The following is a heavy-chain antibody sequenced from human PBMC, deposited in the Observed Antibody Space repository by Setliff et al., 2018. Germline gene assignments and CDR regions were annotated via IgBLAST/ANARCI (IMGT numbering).Heavy chain of an antibody. CDR2: INPSGGLT. D-gene: IGHD2-2*01. V-gene: IGHV1-46*03. J-gene: IGHJ4*02. CDR3: ARGGSPDCSTAGCRYGDYVY. CDR1: GYTLTKYY. Sequence: ASVKVSCKASGYTLTKYYMHWVRQAPGQGLEWMGIINPSGGLTRYAQKFQGRVTMTRDTSTSTVYMEVSSLRSEDTAVYYCARGGSPDCSTAGCRYGDYVYWGQGTQVTVSS.